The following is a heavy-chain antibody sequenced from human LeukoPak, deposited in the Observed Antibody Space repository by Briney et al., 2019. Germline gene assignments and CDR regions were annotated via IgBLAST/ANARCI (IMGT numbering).Heavy chain of an antibody. CDR2: INHSGST. CDR3: ARRRAAIGTHRTCFDY. CDR1: GGSFSGYY. Sequence: PSETLSLTCAVYGGSFSGYYWSWIRQPPGKGLEWIGEINHSGSTNYNPSLKSRVTISVDTSKNQLSLQLNSVTAAETAVYYCARRRAAIGTHRTCFDYWGQGALVTVSS. V-gene: IGHV4-34*01. D-gene: IGHD6-13*01. J-gene: IGHJ4*02.